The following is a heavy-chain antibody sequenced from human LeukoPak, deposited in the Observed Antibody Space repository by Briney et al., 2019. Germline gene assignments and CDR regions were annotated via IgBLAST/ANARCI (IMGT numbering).Heavy chain of an antibody. V-gene: IGHV1-2*02. Sequence: GASVKVSCKASGYTFTGYYMHWVRQAPGQGLEWMGWINPNSGGTNYAQKFQGRVTMTRDTSISTAYMELSRLRSDDTAVYYCARVGSLLRFLEWSPTWGMDVWGQGTTVTVSS. CDR3: ARVGSLLRFLEWSPTWGMDV. CDR1: GYTFTGYY. D-gene: IGHD3-3*01. CDR2: INPNSGGT. J-gene: IGHJ6*02.